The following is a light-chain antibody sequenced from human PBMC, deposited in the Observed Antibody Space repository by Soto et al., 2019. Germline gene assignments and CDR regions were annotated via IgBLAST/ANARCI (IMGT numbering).Light chain of an antibody. V-gene: IGKV3-20*01. Sequence: EIVLTQSPGTLSLSPGERATLSCRASQSVSSSYLAWYQQKPGQAPRLLIYGASSRATGIPDRFSGSGSGTDFPLTISRLEPEDFAVYYCQQYGRSPWTVGQGTKVEIK. CDR1: QSVSSSY. J-gene: IGKJ1*01. CDR2: GAS. CDR3: QQYGRSPWT.